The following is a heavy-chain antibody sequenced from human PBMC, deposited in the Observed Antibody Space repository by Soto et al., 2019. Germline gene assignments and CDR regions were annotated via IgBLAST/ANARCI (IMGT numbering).Heavy chain of an antibody. CDR3: ARRSSSWYLDY. V-gene: IGHV3-23*01. J-gene: IGHJ4*02. CDR2: ISGSDGST. CDR1: GFTFSSFA. Sequence: GGSTSLSCAASGFTFSSFAMNWVRQAPGKGLEWVSVISGSDGSTYYADSVKGRFTISRDNSKNTLNLQMNSLRAEDTAVYYCARRSSSWYLDYWGQGTLVTVSS. D-gene: IGHD6-13*01.